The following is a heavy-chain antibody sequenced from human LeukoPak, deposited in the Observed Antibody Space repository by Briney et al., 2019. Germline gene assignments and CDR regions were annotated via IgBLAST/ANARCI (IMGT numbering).Heavy chain of an antibody. D-gene: IGHD3-16*01. J-gene: IGHJ5*02. V-gene: IGHV4-39*07. CDR3: AREGPYYDYVWGIYNWFDP. CDR2: INHSGST. CDR1: GGSISSSSYY. Sequence: SETLSLTCTVSGGSISSSSYYWGWIRQPPGKGLEWIGEINHSGSTNYNPSLKSRVTISVDTSKNQFSLKLSSVTAADTAVYYCAREGPYYDYVWGIYNWFDPWGQGTLVTVSS.